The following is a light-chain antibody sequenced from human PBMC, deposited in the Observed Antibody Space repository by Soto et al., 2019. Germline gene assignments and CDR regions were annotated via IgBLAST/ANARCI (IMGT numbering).Light chain of an antibody. CDR3: MQVLQRPPT. CDR1: QSLLHSNGYNN. CDR2: LGS. V-gene: IGKV2-28*01. J-gene: IGKJ1*01. Sequence: DIVMTQSPLSLPVIPGEPASISCRSSQSLLHSNGYNNLDWYLQKPGQSPQLLIYLGSYRASGAPDRISGRGSGTDFTLKISRVEAEDVGVYYCMQVLQRPPTLGQGTKVEIK.